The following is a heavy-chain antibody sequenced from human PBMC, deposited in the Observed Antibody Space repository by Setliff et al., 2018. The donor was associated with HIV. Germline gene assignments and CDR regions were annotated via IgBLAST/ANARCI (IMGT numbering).Heavy chain of an antibody. J-gene: IGHJ3*02. CDR1: GFTFGDYT. Sequence: GGSLRLSCTVSGFTFGDYTMSWVRQAPGKGLEWVGFIRSKAYGGTTQYAASVKGRFAISRDDSKGIAYLQMNSLKTEDTGVYFCTRYNGGSNYQDGFDMWGQGTMVTVSS. CDR3: TRYNGGSNYQDGFDM. D-gene: IGHD5-12*01. V-gene: IGHV3-49*04. CDR2: IRSKAYGGTT.